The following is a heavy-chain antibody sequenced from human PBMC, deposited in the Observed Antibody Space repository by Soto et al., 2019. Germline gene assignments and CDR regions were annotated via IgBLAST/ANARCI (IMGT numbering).Heavy chain of an antibody. CDR3: ARVVAGDVDY. CDR2: IFGGGTT. Sequence: EVQLVESGGGLVQPGESLRLSCAASGIIVSHNYMSWVRQAPGKGLEWVSLIFGGGTTSYADSVKGRFTISRDNSKNKMYLQMNSLRVEDTAFYYCARVVAGDVDYWGQGTLVTVSS. D-gene: IGHD2-15*01. V-gene: IGHV3-66*01. CDR1: GIIVSHNY. J-gene: IGHJ4*02.